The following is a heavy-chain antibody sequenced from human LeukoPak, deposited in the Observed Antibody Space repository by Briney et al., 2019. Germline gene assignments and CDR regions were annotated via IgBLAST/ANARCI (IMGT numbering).Heavy chain of an antibody. CDR1: GFTFSSYG. CDR2: IWYDGSNK. J-gene: IGHJ3*02. D-gene: IGHD6-19*01. V-gene: IGHV3-33*06. CDR3: AKTSSGWYDAFDI. Sequence: PGRSLRLSCAASGFTFSSYGMHWVRQAPGKGLEWVAVIWYDGSNKYYADSVKGRFTISRDNSKNTLYLQMNSLRAEDTAVYYCAKTSSGWYDAFDIWGQGTMVTVSS.